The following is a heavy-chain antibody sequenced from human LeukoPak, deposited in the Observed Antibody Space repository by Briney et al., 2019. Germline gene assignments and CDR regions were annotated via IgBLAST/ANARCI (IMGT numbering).Heavy chain of an antibody. J-gene: IGHJ5*02. CDR2: ISSSGSTI. D-gene: IGHD3-3*01. Sequence: PGGSLRLSCAASGFTFSDYYMSWIRQAPGTGLEWVLYISSSGSTIYYADSVKGRFTISRDNAKNSLYPQMNSLRAEDTAVYYCARDLGYDFWSGYLFPSRGNWFDPWGQGTVVTVSS. CDR3: ARDLGYDFWSGYLFPSRGNWFDP. CDR1: GFTFSDYY. V-gene: IGHV3-11*04.